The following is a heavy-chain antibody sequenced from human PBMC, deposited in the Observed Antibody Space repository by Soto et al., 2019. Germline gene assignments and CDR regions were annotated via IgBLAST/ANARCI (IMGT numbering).Heavy chain of an antibody. J-gene: IGHJ4*02. Sequence: HVQLLQSGGELKKPGASVKVSCNTSGFTFNTYFISWVRQAPGQGLEWMGWISTYNGNTKYGEKFQGRVTMTTDTITRTAFMELRNLRIDDTAVDYCARDTSNSFDYWGQGTLVTVSS. V-gene: IGHV1-18*01. D-gene: IGHD2-2*01. CDR2: ISTYNGNT. CDR1: GFTFNTYF. CDR3: ARDTSNSFDY.